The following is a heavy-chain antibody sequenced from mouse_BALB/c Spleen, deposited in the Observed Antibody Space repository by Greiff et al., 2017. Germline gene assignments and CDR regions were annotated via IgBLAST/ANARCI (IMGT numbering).Heavy chain of an antibody. CDR3: ARKGYGYPFAY. CDR1: GYSITSDYA. CDR2: ISYSGST. V-gene: IGHV3-2*02. D-gene: IGHD2-2*01. Sequence: EVMLVESGPGLVKPSQSLSLTCTVTGYSITSDYAWNWIRQFPGNKLEWMGYISYSGSTSYNPSLKSRISITRDTSKNQFFLQLNSVTTEDTATYYCARKGYGYPFAYWGQGTLVTVSA. J-gene: IGHJ3*01.